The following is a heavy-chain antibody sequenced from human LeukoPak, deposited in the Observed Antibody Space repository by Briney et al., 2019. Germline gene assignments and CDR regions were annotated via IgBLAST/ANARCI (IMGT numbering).Heavy chain of an antibody. Sequence: SVEVSCKASGGTFSSYTISWVRQAPGQGLEWMGRIIPILGIANYAQKFQGRVTITADKSTSTAYMELSSLRSEDTAVYYCAREGRSGIIWFDPWGQGTLVTVSS. CDR1: GGTFSSYT. D-gene: IGHD3-16*01. CDR3: AREGRSGIIWFDP. V-gene: IGHV1-69*04. J-gene: IGHJ5*02. CDR2: IIPILGIA.